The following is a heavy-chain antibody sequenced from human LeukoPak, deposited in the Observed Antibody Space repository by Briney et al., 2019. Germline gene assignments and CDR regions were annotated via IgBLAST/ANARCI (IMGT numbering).Heavy chain of an antibody. Sequence: GESLKISCEGSGYIFTSYWIGWVRQMPGKGLEWMGIIYPGDSDTRYSPSFQGQVTISADKSISTAYLQWSSLKASDTAMYYCARHRDGYSSSQAFDIWGRGTMVTVSS. V-gene: IGHV5-51*01. J-gene: IGHJ3*02. CDR1: GYIFTSYW. D-gene: IGHD6-13*01. CDR2: IYPGDSDT. CDR3: ARHRDGYSSSQAFDI.